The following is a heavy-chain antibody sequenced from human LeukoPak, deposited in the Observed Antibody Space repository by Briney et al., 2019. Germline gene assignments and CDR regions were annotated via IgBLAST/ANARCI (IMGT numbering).Heavy chain of an antibody. Sequence: GGSLRLSCAASGFTVRSYGMHWVRQSPGKGLEWVAFIRYDGSNKYYADSVKGRFTISGDNSKNTLYLQMNSLRAEDTAVYYCAKDPLKYGSGSPTYYYYYMDVWGKGTTVTISS. V-gene: IGHV3-30*02. D-gene: IGHD3-10*01. CDR2: IRYDGSNK. CDR1: GFTVRSYG. J-gene: IGHJ6*03. CDR3: AKDPLKYGSGSPTYYYYYMDV.